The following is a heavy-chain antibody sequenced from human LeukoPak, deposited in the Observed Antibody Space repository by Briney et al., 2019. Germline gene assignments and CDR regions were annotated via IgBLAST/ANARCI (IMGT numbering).Heavy chain of an antibody. D-gene: IGHD5-18*01. CDR1: GYTFTGYY. V-gene: IGHV1-8*03. Sequence: SSVKVSCKASGYTFTGYYMQWVRQATGQGLEGVGWMNSNSGNTGYAQKFQARVTFTRITSMSTAYMELRSLRSEGTAVYYCARGERGYRYGFEYFQKWGQGTLVTVSS. J-gene: IGHJ1*01. CDR2: MNSNSGNT. CDR3: ARGERGYRYGFEYFQK.